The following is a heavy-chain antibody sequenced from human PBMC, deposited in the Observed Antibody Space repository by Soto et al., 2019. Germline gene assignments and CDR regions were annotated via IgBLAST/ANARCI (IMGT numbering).Heavy chain of an antibody. J-gene: IGHJ6*02. V-gene: IGHV6-1*01. CDR3: ARYLGYCSSTSCYTFHYYYGMDV. D-gene: IGHD2-2*02. CDR1: GDSVSSNSAA. Sequence: SQTLSLTCAISGDSVSSNSAAWNWIRQSPSRGLEWLGRTYYRSKWYNDYAVSAKSRITINPDTSKNQFSLQLNSVTPEDTAVYYCARYLGYCSSTSCYTFHYYYGMDVWGQGTTVTVSS. CDR2: TYYRSKWYN.